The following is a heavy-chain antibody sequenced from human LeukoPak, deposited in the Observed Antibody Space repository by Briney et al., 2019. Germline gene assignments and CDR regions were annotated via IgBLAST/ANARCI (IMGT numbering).Heavy chain of an antibody. CDR2: IYYSGST. V-gene: IGHV4-59*01. CDR3: ARAKKAYYYDSSDYYLPCFDC. Sequence: SETLSLTCTVSGGSISSYYWSWIRQPPGKGLEWIGYIYYSGSTNYNPSLKSRVTISVDTSKNQFSLKLSSVTAADTAVYYCARAKKAYYYDSSDYYLPCFDCWGQGTLVTVSS. D-gene: IGHD3-22*01. CDR1: GGSISSYY. J-gene: IGHJ4*02.